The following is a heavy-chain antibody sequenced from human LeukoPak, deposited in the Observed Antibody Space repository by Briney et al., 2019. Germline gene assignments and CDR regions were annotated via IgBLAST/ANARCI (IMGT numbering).Heavy chain of an antibody. CDR3: ARDTTPSSSPSGDAFDI. J-gene: IGHJ3*02. Sequence: PGGSLRLSCAASGFTFSSYSMNWVRQAPGKGLEWVSYISSSSSTIYYADSVKGRFTNSRDNAKNSLYLQMNSLRDEDTAVYYCARDTTPSSSPSGDAFDIWGQGTMVTVSS. D-gene: IGHD6-13*01. CDR1: GFTFSSYS. V-gene: IGHV3-48*02. CDR2: ISSSSSTI.